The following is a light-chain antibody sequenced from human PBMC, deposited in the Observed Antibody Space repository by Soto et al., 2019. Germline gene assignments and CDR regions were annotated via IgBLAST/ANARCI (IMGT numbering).Light chain of an antibody. Sequence: QSALTQPASVSGSPGQSITISCTGTSSDVGGYNYVSWYQQHPGKAPKLMIYDVSNRPSGVSNRFSGSKSANTASLTISGLQAEDEADYYCSSHTSSSTSYVFGTGTKVTVI. CDR3: SSHTSSSTSYV. J-gene: IGLJ1*01. V-gene: IGLV2-14*01. CDR1: SSDVGGYNY. CDR2: DVS.